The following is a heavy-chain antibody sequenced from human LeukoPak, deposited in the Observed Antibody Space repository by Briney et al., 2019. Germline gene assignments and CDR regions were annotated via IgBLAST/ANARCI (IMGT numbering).Heavy chain of an antibody. CDR2: ISSSSSYI. CDR1: GFTFSSYS. Sequence: GGSLRLSCAASGFTFSSYSMNWVRQAPGKGLEWVSSISSSSSYIYYADSVKGRFTISRDNAKNSLYLQMNSLRAEDTAVYYCARALPSPLYSGSYADAFDIWGQGIMVTVSS. CDR3: ARALPSPLYSGSYADAFDI. D-gene: IGHD1-26*01. J-gene: IGHJ3*02. V-gene: IGHV3-21*01.